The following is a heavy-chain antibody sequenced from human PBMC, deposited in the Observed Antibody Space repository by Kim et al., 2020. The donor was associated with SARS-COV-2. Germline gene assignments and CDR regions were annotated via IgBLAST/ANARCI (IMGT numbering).Heavy chain of an antibody. CDR3: ARNLARSGAMDDSSGYYSRRWFDP. V-gene: IGHV3-21*01. CDR1: GFTFSSYS. D-gene: IGHD3-22*01. CDR2: ISSSSSYI. Sequence: GGSLRLSCAASGFTFSSYSMNWVRQAPGKGLEWVSSISSSSSYIYYADSVKGRFTISRDNAKNSLYLQMNSLRAEDTAVYYCARNLARSGAMDDSSGYYSRRWFDPWGQGTLVTVSS. J-gene: IGHJ5*02.